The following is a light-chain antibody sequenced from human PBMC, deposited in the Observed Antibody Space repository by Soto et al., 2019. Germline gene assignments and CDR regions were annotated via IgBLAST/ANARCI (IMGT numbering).Light chain of an antibody. CDR3: CSYAGSSTYWV. CDR2: EDI. J-gene: IGLJ3*02. Sequence: QSALTQPASVSGSPGQSITISCTGTSSDVGSYNLVSWYQQHPGKAPKLMIYEDIKRPSGVSTRFSGSKSGNTASLTISGLQAEDEADYYCCSYAGSSTYWVFGGGTKLTVL. CDR1: SSDVGSYNL. V-gene: IGLV2-23*01.